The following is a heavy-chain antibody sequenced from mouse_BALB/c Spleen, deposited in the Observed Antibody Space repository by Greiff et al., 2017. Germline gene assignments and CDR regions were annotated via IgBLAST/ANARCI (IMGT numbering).Heavy chain of an antibody. Sequence: EVQLQQSGPGLVKPSQSLSLTCTVTGYSITSDYAWNWIRQFPGNKLEWMGYIRYSGSTSYNPSLKSRISITRDTSKNQFFLQLNSVTTEDTATYYCARRDSGGFAYWGQGTLVTVSA. CDR2: IRYSGST. V-gene: IGHV3-2*02. CDR1: GYSITSDYA. CDR3: ARRDSGGFAY. J-gene: IGHJ3*01.